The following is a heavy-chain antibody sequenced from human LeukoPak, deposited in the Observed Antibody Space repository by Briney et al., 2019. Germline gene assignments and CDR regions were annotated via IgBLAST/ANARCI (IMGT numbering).Heavy chain of an antibody. J-gene: IGHJ6*03. Sequence: GGSLRLSCAASGFTFSSYGMHLVRQAPGKGLEWVAFIRYDGSNKYYADSVKGRFTISRDNAKNSLFLQMNSLRAEDTAVYYCARVLRYCSGGNCYSGGLGYMDVWGKGTTVTISS. CDR1: GFTFSSYG. D-gene: IGHD2-15*01. CDR2: IRYDGSNK. CDR3: ARVLRYCSGGNCYSGGLGYMDV. V-gene: IGHV3-30*02.